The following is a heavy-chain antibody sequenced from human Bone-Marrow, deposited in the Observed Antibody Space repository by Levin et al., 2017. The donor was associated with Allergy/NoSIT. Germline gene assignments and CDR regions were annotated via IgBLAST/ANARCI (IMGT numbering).Heavy chain of an antibody. Sequence: SGPTLVKPTQTLTLTCTFSGFSFNTAGVSVGWIRQPPGKALEWLALIYWDDDQRYSPSLKNRLTVTKDTSKNQVVLTMTSMEPVDRATYYCAHRHYDSGGLFDYWGQGTLVTVSS. CDR1: GFSFNTAGVS. V-gene: IGHV2-5*02. D-gene: IGHD3-22*01. CDR3: AHRHYDSGGLFDY. J-gene: IGHJ4*02. CDR2: IYWDDDQ.